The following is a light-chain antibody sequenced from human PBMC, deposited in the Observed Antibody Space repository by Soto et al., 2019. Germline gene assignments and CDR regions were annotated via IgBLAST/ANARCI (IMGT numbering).Light chain of an antibody. CDR2: GAY. CDR3: QQYGRAPYT. CDR1: ETVRSSY. V-gene: IGKV3-20*01. J-gene: IGKJ2*01. Sequence: EIVLTQSPGTLSLSPGERATLSCRASETVRSSYLAWYQQKLGQAPRLLIYGAYARATGIPDRFRGSESGTDFTLTISRLEPEDFGVYYCQQYGRAPYTFGQGTKLEIK.